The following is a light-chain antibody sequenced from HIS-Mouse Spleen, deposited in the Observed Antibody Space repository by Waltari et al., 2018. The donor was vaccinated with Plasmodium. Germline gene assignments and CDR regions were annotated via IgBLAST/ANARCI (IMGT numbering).Light chain of an antibody. J-gene: IGLJ1*01. CDR1: SSDVGGYNY. V-gene: IGLV2-14*03. CDR2: DFS. Sequence: QSALTQPASVSGSPGPSITISCTGTSSDVGGYNYVSWYQQHPGKAPNLMIDDFSNRPSGVSNRFSGSKSGNTASLTIAGLQAEDEADYYCSSYTSSSTYVFGTGTKVTVL. CDR3: SSYTSSSTYV.